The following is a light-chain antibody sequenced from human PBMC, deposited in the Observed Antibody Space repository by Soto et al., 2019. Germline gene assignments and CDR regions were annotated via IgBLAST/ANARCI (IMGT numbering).Light chain of an antibody. CDR3: QSYDTSLNDLEGV. J-gene: IGLJ3*02. Sequence: QSVLTQPPSVSGAPGQRVTISCTGSSSNIGAGYDVHWYQVVPGTAPKLLIYGDTNRPSGVPDRFSGSKSGSSASLAITGLQAEDEADYYCQSYDTSLNDLEGVFGGGTQLTVL. CDR2: GDT. V-gene: IGLV1-40*01. CDR1: SSNIGAGYD.